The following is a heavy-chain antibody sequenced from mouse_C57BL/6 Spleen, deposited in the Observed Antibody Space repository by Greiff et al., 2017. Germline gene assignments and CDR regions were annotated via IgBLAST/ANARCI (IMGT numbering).Heavy chain of an antibody. J-gene: IGHJ4*01. Sequence: DVMLVESGEGLVKPGGSLKLSCAASGFTFSSYAMSWVRQTPEKRLEWVAYISSGGDYIYYADTVKGRFTISRDNARNTLYLQMSSLKSEDTAMYYCTRDRGLYYDYDNYYAMDYWGQGTSVTVSS. CDR1: GFTFSSYA. CDR2: ISSGGDYI. D-gene: IGHD2-4*01. V-gene: IGHV5-9-1*02. CDR3: TRDRGLYYDYDNYYAMDY.